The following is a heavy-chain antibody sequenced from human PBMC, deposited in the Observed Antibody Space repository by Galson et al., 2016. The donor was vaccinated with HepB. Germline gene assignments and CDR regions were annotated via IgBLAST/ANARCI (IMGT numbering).Heavy chain of an antibody. J-gene: IGHJ5*02. CDR2: VYYSGST. Sequence: SETLSLTCTVSGGSVSSSSYHWSWIRQPPGKGLEWIGYVYYSGSTKNNPPLKSRVAISVDTSKNQFSLKLTSVTAADTAVYYCARVIGVAVTGAGFWFDPWGQGILVTVSS. D-gene: IGHD6-19*01. V-gene: IGHV4-61*01. CDR1: GGSVSSSSYH. CDR3: ARVIGVAVTGAGFWFDP.